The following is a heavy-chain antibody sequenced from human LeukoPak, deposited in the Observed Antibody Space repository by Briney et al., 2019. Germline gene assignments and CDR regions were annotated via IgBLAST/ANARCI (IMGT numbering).Heavy chain of an antibody. Sequence: GGSLRLSCAASGFTFSSYGMHWVRQAPGKGLEWVAFIRYDGSNKYYADSVKGRFTISRDNSRNTLYLQMNSLRAEDTAVYYCASLPGSMGDYYYYYYMDVWGKGTTVTVSS. V-gene: IGHV3-30*02. CDR2: IRYDGSNK. CDR1: GFTFSSYG. D-gene: IGHD2-2*01. J-gene: IGHJ6*03. CDR3: ASLPGSMGDYYYYYYMDV.